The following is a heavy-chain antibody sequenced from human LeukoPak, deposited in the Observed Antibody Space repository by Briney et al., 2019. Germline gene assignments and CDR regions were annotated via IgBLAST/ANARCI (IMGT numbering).Heavy chain of an antibody. Sequence: PSETLSLTCTVSGGSISSSSYYWGWIRQPPGKGLEWIGSIYYSGSTYYKVSLKSRVTISVDTSNNHFSLKLSSVTAADTAVYYCARPRDGYNYFDYWGQGTLVTVSS. CDR3: ARPRDGYNYFDY. J-gene: IGHJ4*02. D-gene: IGHD5-24*01. V-gene: IGHV4-39*07. CDR1: GGSISSSSYY. CDR2: IYYSGST.